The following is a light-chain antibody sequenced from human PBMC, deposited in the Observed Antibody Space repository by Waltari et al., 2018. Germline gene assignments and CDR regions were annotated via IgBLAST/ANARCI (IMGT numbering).Light chain of an antibody. J-gene: IGKJ1*01. V-gene: IGKV3-15*01. CDR1: HNVRTN. CDR3: QQYDDSSPWT. Sequence: EIVMTQSPATLAVSPGVRVTLSCRASHNVRTNLAWYQHKPGQTPRLLISGASTRALGVPDRFSGAGSGTDFTLTISSLRSEDFAVYYCQQYDDSSPWTFGQGTKVEIK. CDR2: GAS.